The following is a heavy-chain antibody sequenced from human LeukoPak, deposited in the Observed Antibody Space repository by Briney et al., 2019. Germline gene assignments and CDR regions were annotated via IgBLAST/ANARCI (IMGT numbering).Heavy chain of an antibody. CDR3: ARDPLWFGETYFDY. J-gene: IGHJ4*02. Sequence: GASVKVSCKASGYTFTSYGISWVRQAPGQGLEWMGWISAYNGNTNYAQKLQGRVTMTTDTSTSTAYMELRSLRSDDTAVYYCARDPLWFGETYFDYWGQGTLVTVSS. CDR1: GYTFTSYG. V-gene: IGHV1-18*01. CDR2: ISAYNGNT. D-gene: IGHD3-10*01.